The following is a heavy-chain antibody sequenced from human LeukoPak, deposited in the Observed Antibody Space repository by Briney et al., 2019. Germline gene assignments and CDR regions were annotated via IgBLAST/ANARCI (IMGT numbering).Heavy chain of an antibody. CDR2: ITWSGGST. J-gene: IGHJ4*02. V-gene: IGHV3-20*04. CDR3: AREGGCNRAALDY. Sequence: GGSLRLSCAASGFTFADYGMTCVRQVPGKGLEWVSGITWSGGSTGYADSVKGRFTIYRDNADNSLYLQMSSLRAEDTAFYYCAREGGCNRAALDYWGQGTPVTVSP. CDR1: GFTFADYG. D-gene: IGHD2/OR15-2a*01.